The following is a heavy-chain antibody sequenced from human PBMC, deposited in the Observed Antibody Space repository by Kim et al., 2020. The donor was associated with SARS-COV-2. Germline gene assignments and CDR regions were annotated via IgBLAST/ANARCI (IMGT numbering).Heavy chain of an antibody. V-gene: IGHV1-3*01. Sequence: QGRVTITRDTSASTAYMELGSLRSEDTAVYYCARDYRVDGLFSAYDAFDIWGQGTMVTVSS. D-gene: IGHD3-9*01. J-gene: IGHJ3*02. CDR3: ARDYRVDGLFSAYDAFDI.